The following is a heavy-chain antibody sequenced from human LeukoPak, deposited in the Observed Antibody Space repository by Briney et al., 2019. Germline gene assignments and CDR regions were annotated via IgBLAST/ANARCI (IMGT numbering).Heavy chain of an antibody. CDR2: VYSTGSA. J-gene: IGHJ3*02. D-gene: IGHD5-24*01. CDR1: SGSINSDGYY. Sequence: SETLSLTCTVSSGSINSDGYYWSWIRQPAGKGLEWIGRVYSTGSANYSPSLESRVIISIDTSKNQFFLRLSSVTAADTAVYYCARVYRRDGYKYDGFDIWGQGTMVTVS. V-gene: IGHV4-61*02. CDR3: ARVYRRDGYKYDGFDI.